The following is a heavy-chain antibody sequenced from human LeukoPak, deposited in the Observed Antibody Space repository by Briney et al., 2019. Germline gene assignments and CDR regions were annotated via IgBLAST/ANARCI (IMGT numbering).Heavy chain of an antibody. CDR2: IYHSGST. Sequence: SETLSLTCTVSGYSISSGYYWGWIRQPPGKGLEWIGSIYHSGSTYYNPSLKSRVTISVDTSKNQLSLKLSSVTAADTAVYFCARSGGLWLLTYYFDYWGQGTLVTVSS. D-gene: IGHD3-22*01. CDR3: ARSGGLWLLTYYFDY. J-gene: IGHJ4*02. V-gene: IGHV4-38-2*02. CDR1: GYSISSGYY.